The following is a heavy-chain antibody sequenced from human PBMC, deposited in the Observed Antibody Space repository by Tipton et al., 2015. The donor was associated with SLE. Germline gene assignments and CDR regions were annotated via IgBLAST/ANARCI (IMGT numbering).Heavy chain of an antibody. D-gene: IGHD3-3*02. CDR2: IYYSGST. V-gene: IGHV4-59*11. J-gene: IGHJ1*01. CDR1: GGSISSHY. Sequence: LRLSCTVSGGSISSHYWSWIRQPPGKGLEWIGYIYYSGSTNYNPSLKSRVTISVDTSKNQFSLKLSSVTAADTAVYYCARAEPRGRLHISIGVDFWGPGLLVLVS. CDR3: ARAEPRGRLHISIGVDF.